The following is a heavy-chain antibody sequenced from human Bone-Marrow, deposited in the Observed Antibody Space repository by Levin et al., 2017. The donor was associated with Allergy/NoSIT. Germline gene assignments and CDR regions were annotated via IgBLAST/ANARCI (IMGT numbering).Heavy chain of an antibody. J-gene: IGHJ5*02. CDR3: ARDRQEDCSGGSCYSFAFDP. CDR1: GFTFSSYS. CDR2: ISSSSSYI. V-gene: IGHV3-21*01. D-gene: IGHD2-15*01. Sequence: GGSLRLSCAASGFTFSSYSMNWVRQAPGKGLEWVSSISSSSSYIYYADSVKGRFTISRDNAKNSLYLQMNSLRAEDTAVYYCARDRQEDCSGGSCYSFAFDPWGQGTLVTVSS.